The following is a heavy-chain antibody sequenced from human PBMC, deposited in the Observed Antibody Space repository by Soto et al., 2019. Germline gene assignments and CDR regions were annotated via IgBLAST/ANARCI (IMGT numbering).Heavy chain of an antibody. CDR2: INPNSGGT. D-gene: IGHD3-10*01. V-gene: IGHV1-2*04. CDR3: ARFTMVRGTDAFDI. CDR1: RYTFTGYY. J-gene: IGHJ3*02. Sequence: GASVKVSCKASRYTFTGYYMHWVRQAPGQGLEWMGWINPNSGGTNYAQKFQGWVTMTRDTSISTAYMELSRLRSDDTAVYYCARFTMVRGTDAFDIWGQGTMVTVSS.